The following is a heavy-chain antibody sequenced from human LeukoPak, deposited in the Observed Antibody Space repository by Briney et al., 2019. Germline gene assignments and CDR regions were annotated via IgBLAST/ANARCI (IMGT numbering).Heavy chain of an antibody. CDR2: IYYSGST. CDR3: ARALYYYGSGSDNWFDP. Sequence: KSSETLSLTCTVSGGSISSSSYYWGWLRQPPGKGLEWIGSIYYSGSTYYNPSLKSRVTISVDTSKNQFSLKLSSVTAADTAVYYCARALYYYGSGSDNWFDPWGQGTLVTVSS. D-gene: IGHD3-10*01. CDR1: GGSISSSSYY. V-gene: IGHV4-39*01. J-gene: IGHJ5*02.